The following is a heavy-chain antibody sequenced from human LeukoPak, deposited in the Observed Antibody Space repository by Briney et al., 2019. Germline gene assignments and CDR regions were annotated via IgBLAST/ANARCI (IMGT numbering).Heavy chain of an antibody. CDR2: INSDGSST. CDR1: GFTLTTYW. D-gene: IGHD6-13*01. CDR3: ARTPGYSSSWYYY. V-gene: IGHV3-74*01. Sequence: GGSLRLSCAASGFTLTTYWMHWVRQAPGKGLVWVSRINSDGSSTSYADSVKGRFTISRDNAKNTLYLQMNSLRAEDTAVYYCARTPGYSSSWYYYWGQGTLVTVSS. J-gene: IGHJ4*02.